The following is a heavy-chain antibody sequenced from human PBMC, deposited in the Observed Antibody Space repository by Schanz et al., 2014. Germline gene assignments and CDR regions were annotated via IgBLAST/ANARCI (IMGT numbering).Heavy chain of an antibody. V-gene: IGHV4-34*01. CDR3: ARAARRTRVVPLYFDY. CDR1: GGSFSGYY. J-gene: IGHJ4*02. D-gene: IGHD2-2*01. CDR2: INHGGST. Sequence: QVQLQQWGAGLLKPSETLSLTCAVYGGSFSGYYWSWIRQPPGKGLEWIAEINHGGSTNYNPSLKSRVTISVDTSKTQFSVKLRPVTAADTAVYYCARAARRTRVVPLYFDYWGQGTLVTVSS.